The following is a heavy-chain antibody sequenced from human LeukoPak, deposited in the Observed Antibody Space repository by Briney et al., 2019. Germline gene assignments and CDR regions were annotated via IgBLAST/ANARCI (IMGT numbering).Heavy chain of an antibody. V-gene: IGHV3-33*07. CDR2: LWYDGGNK. Sequence: GGSLRLSCAASGFTFSNYVISWVRQAPGKGLEWVATLWYDGGNKYYADSVRGRFTISRDNSKNAVYLQMNSLRAEDTAVYYCARERGSYMDVWGQGTTVTVSS. J-gene: IGHJ6*02. D-gene: IGHD3-10*01. CDR1: GFTFSNYV. CDR3: ARERGSYMDV.